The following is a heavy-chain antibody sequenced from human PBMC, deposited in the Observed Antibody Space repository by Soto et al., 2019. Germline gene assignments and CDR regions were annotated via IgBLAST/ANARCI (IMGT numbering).Heavy chain of an antibody. D-gene: IGHD6-13*01. Sequence: PSETLSLTCAASGGSISTSNWWSWVRQPPGKGLEWIGEVYRTGSTNYNPSLESRVIVSVDKSKNQFSLKLTSVTAADTAVYYCARARATIAAAAIFDCWGQGTLVTVSS. CDR2: VYRTGST. CDR3: ARARATIAAAAIFDC. V-gene: IGHV4-4*02. CDR1: GGSISTSNW. J-gene: IGHJ4*02.